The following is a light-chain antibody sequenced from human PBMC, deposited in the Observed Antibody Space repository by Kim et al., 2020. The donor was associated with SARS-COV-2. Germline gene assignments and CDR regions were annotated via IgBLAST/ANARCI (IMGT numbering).Light chain of an antibody. V-gene: IGLV2-14*01. J-gene: IGLJ1*01. Sequence: QSALTQPASVSGSPGQSIILSCTGTSSDIGDNSFVSWYQQSPGKVPKLIIFDISQRPSGVSPRFSGSKSGNTASLTISGLQAEDEALYYCSAYYRMNVYVFGTGTKVTVL. CDR2: DIS. CDR1: SSDIGDNSF. CDR3: SAYYRMNVYV.